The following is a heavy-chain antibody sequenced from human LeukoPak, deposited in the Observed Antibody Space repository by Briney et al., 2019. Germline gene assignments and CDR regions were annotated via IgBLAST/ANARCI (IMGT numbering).Heavy chain of an antibody. CDR2: ISSSSSYI. CDR3: ARDPGDILTGYGLAFDI. J-gene: IGHJ3*02. V-gene: IGHV3-21*01. Sequence: GGSLRLSCAASGFTFSSYSMNWVRQAPGKGLEWVSSISSSSSYISYADSVKGRFTISRDNAKNSLYLQMNSLKAEDTAVYYCARDPGDILTGYGLAFDIWGQGTMVTVSS. D-gene: IGHD3-9*01. CDR1: GFTFSSYS.